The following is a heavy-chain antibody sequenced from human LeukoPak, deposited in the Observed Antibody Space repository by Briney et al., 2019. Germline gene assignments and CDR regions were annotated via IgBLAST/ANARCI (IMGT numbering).Heavy chain of an antibody. J-gene: IGHJ5*02. CDR2: ISGSGGST. D-gene: IGHD3-3*01. Sequence: GSLRLSCAASGFTFSSYAMGWVRQAPGKGLELVSAISGSGGSTYYADSVKGRFTISRDNSKNTLYLQMNSLRAEDTAVYYCARRYDFWSGYYPTNWFDPWGQGTLVTVSS. CDR3: ARRYDFWSGYYPTNWFDP. CDR1: GFTFSSYA. V-gene: IGHV3-23*01.